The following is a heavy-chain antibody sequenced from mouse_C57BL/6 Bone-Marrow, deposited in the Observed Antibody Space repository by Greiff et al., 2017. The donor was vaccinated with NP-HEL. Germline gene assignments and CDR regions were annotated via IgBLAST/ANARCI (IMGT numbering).Heavy chain of an antibody. D-gene: IGHD2-1*01. CDR2: ISDGGSYT. J-gene: IGHJ1*03. V-gene: IGHV5-4*01. Sequence: DVMLVESGGGLVKPGGSLKLSCAASGFTFSSYAMSWVRQTPEKRLEWVATISDGGSYTYYPDNVKGRFTISRDNAKNNLYLQLSHLKSEDTAMYYCARDLLWLWYFDVWGTGTTVTVSS. CDR3: ARDLLWLWYFDV. CDR1: GFTFSSYA.